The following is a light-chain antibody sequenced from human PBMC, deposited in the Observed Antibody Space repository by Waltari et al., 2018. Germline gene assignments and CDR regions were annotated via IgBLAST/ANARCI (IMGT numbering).Light chain of an antibody. CDR1: SSDVGGYNY. Sequence: QSALTQPASVSGSPGQSIPISCPGTSSDVGGYNYASWYQQHPGKAPKLLIYDVSNRPSGVSNRFSGSKSGNTASLTISGLQAEDEADYYCSSYISSSTLELFGGGTSLTVL. CDR3: SSYISSSTLEL. J-gene: IGLJ2*01. V-gene: IGLV2-14*03. CDR2: DVS.